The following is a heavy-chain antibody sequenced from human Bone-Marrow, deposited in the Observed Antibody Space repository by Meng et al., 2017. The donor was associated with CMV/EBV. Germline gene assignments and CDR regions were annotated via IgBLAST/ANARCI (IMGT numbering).Heavy chain of an antibody. J-gene: IGHJ4*02. CDR1: GFTVSYSS. D-gene: IGHD1-7*01. CDR2: ISSSSGYI. V-gene: IGHV3-21*01. CDR3: ARDSYNWNYGGIRALYYFDY. Sequence: GESLKISCAASGFTVSYSSMNWVRQAPGKGLEWVSSISSSSGYIYYADSVRGRFTISRDNAKNSLYLQMNSLRAEDTAVYYCARDSYNWNYGGIRALYYFDYWGQGTLVTVSS.